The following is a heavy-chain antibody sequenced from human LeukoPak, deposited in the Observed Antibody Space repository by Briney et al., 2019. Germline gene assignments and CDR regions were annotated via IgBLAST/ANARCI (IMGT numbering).Heavy chain of an antibody. J-gene: IGHJ6*02. CDR2: IYPGDSDT. D-gene: IGHD6-19*01. V-gene: IGHV5-51*01. CDR1: GYSFTSYW. CDR3: ARLHDKGIAVAGYYYGMDV. Sequence: GESLKISCEGCGYSFTSYWIGWVRRMPGKGLEWMGIIYPGDSDTRYSPSFQGQVTISADKSISTAYLQWSSLKASDTAMYYCARLHDKGIAVAGYYYGMDVWGQGTTVTVSS.